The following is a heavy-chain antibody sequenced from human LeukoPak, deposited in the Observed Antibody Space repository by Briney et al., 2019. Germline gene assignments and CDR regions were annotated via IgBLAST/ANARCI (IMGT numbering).Heavy chain of an antibody. CDR3: ARGAYNLSPYYMAV. CDR1: GGSISNYY. Sequence: SETLSLTCTVSGGSISNYYWSWIRQPPGKGLEWIGYIYYSGSTNYNPSLKSRVTISVDKSKNQFSLKLSSVTAADTAVYYCARGAYNLSPYYMAVWGKGTTVTVSS. V-gene: IGHV4-59*12. D-gene: IGHD5-24*01. J-gene: IGHJ6*03. CDR2: IYYSGST.